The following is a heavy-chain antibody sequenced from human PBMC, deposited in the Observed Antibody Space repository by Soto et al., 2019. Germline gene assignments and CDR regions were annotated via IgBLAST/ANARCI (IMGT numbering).Heavy chain of an antibody. V-gene: IGHV3-33*01. J-gene: IGHJ6*02. Sequence: GSLRLSCAASGFTFSSYGMHWVRQAPGKGLEWVAVIWYDGSNKYYADSVKGRFTISRDNSKNTLYLQMTSLRAEDTAVYYCAIVGPAPQYYYGMDVWGQGTTVTVYS. CDR2: IWYDGSNK. CDR1: GFTFSSYG. D-gene: IGHD2-21*01. CDR3: AIVGPAPQYYYGMDV.